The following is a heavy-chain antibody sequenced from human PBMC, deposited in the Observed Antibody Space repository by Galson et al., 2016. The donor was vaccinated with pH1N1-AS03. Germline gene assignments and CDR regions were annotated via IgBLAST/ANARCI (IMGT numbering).Heavy chain of an antibody. CDR1: GFTFSSYW. CDR3: ARPSMVYYVGWDGLDV. Sequence: SLRLSCAASGFTFSSYWMHWVRQAPGKGLMWVARINSGGSTTTYADSVKGRFTISRDNAKNTLYLQMNSLRAEDTAVYYCARPSMVYYVGWDGLDVWGQGTTVTVSS. J-gene: IGHJ6*02. CDR2: INSGGSTT. D-gene: IGHD3-10*01. V-gene: IGHV3-74*01.